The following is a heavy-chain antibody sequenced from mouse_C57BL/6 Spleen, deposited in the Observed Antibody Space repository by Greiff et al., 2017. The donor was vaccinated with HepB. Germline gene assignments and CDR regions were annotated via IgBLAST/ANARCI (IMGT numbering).Heavy chain of an antibody. D-gene: IGHD1-1*01. V-gene: IGHV1-54*01. J-gene: IGHJ3*01. CDR2: INPGSGGT. CDR3: ARDYYGSSPLAY. Sequence: QVQLKESGAELVRPGTSVKVSCKASGYAFTNYLIEWVKQRPGQGLEWIGVINPGSGGTNYNEKFKGKATLTADKSSSTAYMQLSSLTSEDSAVYFCARDYYGSSPLAYWGQGTLVTVSA. CDR1: GYAFTNYL.